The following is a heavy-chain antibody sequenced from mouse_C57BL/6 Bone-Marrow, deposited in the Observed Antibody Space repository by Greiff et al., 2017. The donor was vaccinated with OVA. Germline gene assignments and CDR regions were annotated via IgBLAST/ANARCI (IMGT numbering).Heavy chain of an antibody. Sequence: DVMLVESGGGLVKPGGSLKLSCAASGFTFSSYAMSWVRQTPEKRLEWVATISDGGSYTYYPDNVKGRFTISRDNAKNNLYLQMSHLKSEDTAMYYCARDRDDYVYFDVWGTGTTVTVSS. V-gene: IGHV5-4*01. CDR1: GFTFSSYA. J-gene: IGHJ1*03. CDR3: ARDRDDYVYFDV. CDR2: ISDGGSYT. D-gene: IGHD2-4*01.